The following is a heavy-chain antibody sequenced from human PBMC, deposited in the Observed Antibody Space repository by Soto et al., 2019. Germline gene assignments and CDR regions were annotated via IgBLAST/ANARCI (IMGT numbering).Heavy chain of an antibody. D-gene: IGHD3-10*01. CDR1: RFTFSYYG. V-gene: IGHV3-30*18. J-gene: IGHJ3*01. Sequence: QVQLAESGGGVVQPGRSLRLSCAVSRFTFSYYGMHWVRQAPGKGLEWVALISYDGSKKEYGDSVKGRFTISRDNSKNPLYLQMNSLIEEDTAVYYCAKDLEVGGVPDALDVWGQGTRVTVSS. CDR2: ISYDGSKK. CDR3: AKDLEVGGVPDALDV.